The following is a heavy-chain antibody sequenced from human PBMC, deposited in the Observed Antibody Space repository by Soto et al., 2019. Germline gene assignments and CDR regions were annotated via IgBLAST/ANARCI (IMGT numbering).Heavy chain of an antibody. CDR2: IYHSGST. D-gene: IGHD3-3*01. CDR3: ARDGGAEWLLWDY. V-gene: IGHV4-61*01. CDR1: GGSVSGSYY. J-gene: IGHJ4*02. Sequence: QVQLQESGPGLVKPSETLSLTCTVSGGSVSGSYYWTWIRQPPGKGLEWIGYIYHSGSTNYNPSLQSRVTISIDTSKNQFSLKLRSVTAADTAVYYCARDGGAEWLLWDYWGQGSLVTVSS.